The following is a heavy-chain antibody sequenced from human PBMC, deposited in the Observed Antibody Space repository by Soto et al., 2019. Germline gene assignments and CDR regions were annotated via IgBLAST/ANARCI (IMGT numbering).Heavy chain of an antibody. V-gene: IGHV3-7*03. CDR2: IKQDGSEK. Sequence: GGSLRLSCAASGFTFSSYWMSWVRQAPGKGLEWVANIKQDGSEKYYVDSVKGRFTISRDNAKNSLYLQMNSLRAEDTAVYYCARDYSGSYYYYGMDVWGQGTTVTVSS. CDR3: ARDYSGSYYYYGMDV. J-gene: IGHJ6*02. D-gene: IGHD1-26*01. CDR1: GFTFSSYW.